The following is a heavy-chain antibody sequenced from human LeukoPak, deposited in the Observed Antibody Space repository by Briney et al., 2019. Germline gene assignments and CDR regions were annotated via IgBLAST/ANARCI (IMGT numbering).Heavy chain of an antibody. CDR2: ISGSGGST. CDR3: AREGDRLPLDY. CDR1: GFTFSSYA. D-gene: IGHD3-10*01. Sequence: GGSLRLSCAASGFTFSSYAMSWVRQAPGKGLEGVSAISGSGGSTYYADSVKGRFTISRDNAKNSLYLQMNSLRAEDTAVYYCAREGDRLPLDYWGQGTLVTVSS. J-gene: IGHJ4*02. V-gene: IGHV3-23*01.